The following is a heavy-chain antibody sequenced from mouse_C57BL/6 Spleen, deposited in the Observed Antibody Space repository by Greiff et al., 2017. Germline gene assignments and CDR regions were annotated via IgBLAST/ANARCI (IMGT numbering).Heavy chain of an antibody. D-gene: IGHD2-1*01. J-gene: IGHJ3*01. CDR2: INPNNGGT. CDR1: GYTFTDYY. V-gene: IGHV1-26*01. CDR3: AIYYGNGFAY. Sequence: EVQLQQSGPELVKPGASVKISCKASGYTFTDYYMNWVKQSHGKSLEWIGDINPNNGGTSYNQKFKGKATLTVDKSSSTAYMELRSLTSEDSAVYYCAIYYGNGFAYWGQGTLVTVSA.